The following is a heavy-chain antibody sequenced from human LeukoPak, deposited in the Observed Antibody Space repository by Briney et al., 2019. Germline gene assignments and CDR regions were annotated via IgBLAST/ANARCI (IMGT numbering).Heavy chain of an antibody. V-gene: IGHV1-18*01. Sequence: GASVKVSCKASGNTFTSYGISWVRQAPGQGLEWMGWISAYNGNTNYAQKLQGRVTMTTDTSTSTAYMELRSLRSDDTAVYYCARDQEETYYYDSSGYWTYFDYWGQGTLVTVSS. CDR1: GNTFTSYG. D-gene: IGHD3-22*01. CDR3: ARDQEETYYYDSSGYWTYFDY. J-gene: IGHJ4*02. CDR2: ISAYNGNT.